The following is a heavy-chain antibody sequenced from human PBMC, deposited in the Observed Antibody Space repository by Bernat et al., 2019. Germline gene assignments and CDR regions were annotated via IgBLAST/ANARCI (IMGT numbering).Heavy chain of an antibody. CDR2: IGGNGDDT. CDR3: AKVRSIAAAGTDLYYFDY. Sequence: EVQRLESGGGLVQPGGSLRLSCAASGFTFSSYAMNWVRQTPGKGLEWVSAIGGNGDDTYYADSVKGRFTISRDNSKDTVYLQMNSLRAEDTAVYYCAKVRSIAAAGTDLYYFDYWGQGTLVTVSS. CDR1: GFTFSSYA. J-gene: IGHJ4*02. V-gene: IGHV3-23*01. D-gene: IGHD6-13*01.